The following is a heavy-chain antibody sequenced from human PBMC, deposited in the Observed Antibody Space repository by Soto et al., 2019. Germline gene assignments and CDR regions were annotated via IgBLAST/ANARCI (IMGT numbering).Heavy chain of an antibody. CDR1: GFTFSSYA. CDR3: AKGGYSYGKYYYYYYGMDV. CDR2: ISGSGGST. D-gene: IGHD5-18*01. J-gene: IGHJ6*02. Sequence: PGGSLRLSCAASGFTFSSYAMSWVRQAPGKGLEWVSAISGSGGSTYYADSVKGRFTISRDNSKNTLYLQMNSLRAEDTAVYYCAKGGYSYGKYYYYYYGMDVWGQGTTVTVSS. V-gene: IGHV3-23*01.